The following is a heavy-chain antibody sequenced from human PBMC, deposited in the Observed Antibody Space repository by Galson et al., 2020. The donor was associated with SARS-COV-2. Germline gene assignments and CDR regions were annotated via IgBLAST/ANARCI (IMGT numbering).Heavy chain of an antibody. Sequence: AGSLRLSCAASGFTFSSYAMHWVRQAPGKGLEYVSAISSNGGSTYYANSVKGRFTISRDNSKNTLYLQMGSLRAEDMAVYYCARDQGYCSSTSCYVGYYHYYGMDVWGQGTTVTVSS. D-gene: IGHD2-2*01. J-gene: IGHJ6*02. CDR1: GFTFSSYA. CDR3: ARDQGYCSSTSCYVGYYHYYGMDV. V-gene: IGHV3-64*01. CDR2: ISSNGGST.